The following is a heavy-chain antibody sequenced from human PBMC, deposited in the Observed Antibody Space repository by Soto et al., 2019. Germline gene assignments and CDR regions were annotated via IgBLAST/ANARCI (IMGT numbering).Heavy chain of an antibody. CDR1: GGTFSSYA. V-gene: IGHV1-69*13. CDR3: ARVMKSDYYDSSGPLDY. D-gene: IGHD3-22*01. J-gene: IGHJ4*02. Sequence: GASVKVSCKASGGTFSSYAISWVRQAPGQGLEWMGGIIPIFGTANYAQKFQGRVTITADESTSTAYMELSSLRSEDTAVYYCARVMKSDYYDSSGPLDYWGQGTLVTVSS. CDR2: IIPIFGTA.